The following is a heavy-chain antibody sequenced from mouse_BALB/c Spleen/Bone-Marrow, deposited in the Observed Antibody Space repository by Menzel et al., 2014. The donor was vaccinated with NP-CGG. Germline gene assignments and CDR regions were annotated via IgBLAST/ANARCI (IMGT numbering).Heavy chain of an antibody. CDR3: ARNNGGYYSGFAY. V-gene: IGHV2-2*02. CDR1: GFSLTSYG. J-gene: IGHJ3*01. Sequence: VKLQESGPGLVQPSQSLSITCTVSGFSLTSYGVHWVRQSPGKGLEWLGVIWSGGSTDYNAAFISRLSISKDNSKSQVFFKMNSLQANDTAIYYCARNNGGYYSGFAYWGQGTLVTVSA. CDR2: IWSGGST. D-gene: IGHD2-3*01.